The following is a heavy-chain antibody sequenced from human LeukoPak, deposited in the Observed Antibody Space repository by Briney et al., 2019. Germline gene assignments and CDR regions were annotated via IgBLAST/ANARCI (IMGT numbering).Heavy chain of an antibody. CDR2: INPNSGGT. Sequence: GASVKVSCKASGYTFTGYYMHWVRQAPGQGLEWMGWINPNSGGTNYAQKFQGRVTMTRDTSISTAYMELSRLRSDDTAVYYCARDGHDYGDYYYYMDVWGKGTTVTISS. V-gene: IGHV1-2*02. CDR1: GYTFTGYY. D-gene: IGHD4-17*01. J-gene: IGHJ6*03. CDR3: ARDGHDYGDYYYYMDV.